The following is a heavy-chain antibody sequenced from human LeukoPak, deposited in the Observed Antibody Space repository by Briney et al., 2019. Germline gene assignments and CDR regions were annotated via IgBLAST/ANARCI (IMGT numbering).Heavy chain of an antibody. V-gene: IGHV3-21*01. CDR2: ISTSSSYI. CDR1: GFTLSSYS. Sequence: GGSLRLSCAASGFTLSSYSMNWVRQAPGKGLEWVSSISTSSSYIYYADSVRGRFTISRDNAKNSLYLQMNNLRAEDAAVYYCARAHEVGDYWGQGTLVTVSS. J-gene: IGHJ4*02. D-gene: IGHD1-26*01. CDR3: ARAHEVGDY.